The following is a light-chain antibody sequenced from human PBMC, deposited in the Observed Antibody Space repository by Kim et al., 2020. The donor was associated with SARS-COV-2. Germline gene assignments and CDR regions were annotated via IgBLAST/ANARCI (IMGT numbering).Light chain of an antibody. Sequence: AGGNRVTITCRASQYISNYLAWFQLKPGKAPKLLIYAASALQPGVPSRFSGSGSGTDFTLTVTSLQPEDVATYYCQKCDSAPWTFGQGTKVDIK. CDR3: QKCDSAPWT. CDR1: QYISNY. J-gene: IGKJ1*01. V-gene: IGKV1-27*01. CDR2: AAS.